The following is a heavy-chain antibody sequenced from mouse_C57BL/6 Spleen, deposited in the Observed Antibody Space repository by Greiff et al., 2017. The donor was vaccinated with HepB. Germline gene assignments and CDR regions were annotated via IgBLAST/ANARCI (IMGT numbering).Heavy chain of an antibody. Sequence: EVNVVESGGGLVQPKGSLKLSCAASGFSFNTYAMNWVRQAPGKGLEWVARIRSKSNNYATYYADSVKDRFTISRDDSESMLYLQMNNLKTEDTAMYYCVRHGLLRCFAYWGQGTLVTVSA. J-gene: IGHJ3*01. V-gene: IGHV10-1*01. D-gene: IGHD1-1*01. CDR3: VRHGLLRCFAY. CDR1: GFSFNTYA. CDR2: IRSKSNNYAT.